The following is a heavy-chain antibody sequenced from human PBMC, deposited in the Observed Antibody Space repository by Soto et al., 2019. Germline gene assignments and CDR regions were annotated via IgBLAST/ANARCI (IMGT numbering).Heavy chain of an antibody. CDR1: GFGFGWFG. J-gene: IGHJ4*02. V-gene: IGHV3-30*04. D-gene: IGHD3-10*01. CDR3: AREGVFGLVKIVPPDY. Sequence: VQLLESGGGVVQPGRSLRLSCSAPGFGFGWFGMLWVRPAPGKGPGGVAFISFDGTTKYYADSVRGRFTISRDNSENTLYLQLDAVRPEDTAQYYCAREGVFGLVKIVPPDYWGQGAQVTVSS. CDR2: ISFDGTTK.